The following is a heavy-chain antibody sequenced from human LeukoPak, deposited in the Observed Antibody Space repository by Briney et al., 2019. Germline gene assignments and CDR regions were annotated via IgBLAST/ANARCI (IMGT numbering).Heavy chain of an antibody. CDR1: GFTFSSYE. CDR2: ISSSGSTI. J-gene: IGHJ3*02. D-gene: IGHD3-22*01. Sequence: PGGSLRLSCAASGFTFSSYEMNWVRQAPGKGLEWVSYISSSGSTIYYADSVKGRFTISRDNAKNSLYLQMNSLRAEDKAVFYFAGGRGYLSRDAFDIWGQGAMVTVSS. V-gene: IGHV3-48*03. CDR3: AGGRGYLSRDAFDI.